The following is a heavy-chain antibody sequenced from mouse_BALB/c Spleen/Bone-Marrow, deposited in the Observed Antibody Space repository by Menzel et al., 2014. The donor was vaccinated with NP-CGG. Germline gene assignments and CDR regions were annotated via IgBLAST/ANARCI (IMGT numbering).Heavy chain of an antibody. D-gene: IGHD2-4*01. Sequence: EVKVVESGGGLVKSGGSLKLSRAASGFTFSNYGMSWVRQTPEKRLEWVATISGGGSYTFNSDSVKGRFTISRDNAKNNLYLQLSSLRSEDTALYYCARHAYYDQTEVSFVYWGQGTLVTVSA. CDR1: GFTFSNYG. J-gene: IGHJ3*01. CDR3: ARHAYYDQTEVSFVY. CDR2: ISGGGSYT. V-gene: IGHV5-9-2*01.